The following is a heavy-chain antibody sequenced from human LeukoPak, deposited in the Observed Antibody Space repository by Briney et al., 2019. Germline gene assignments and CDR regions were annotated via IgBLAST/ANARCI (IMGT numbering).Heavy chain of an antibody. CDR3: AKRGHYSINWYHYFDY. J-gene: IGHJ4*02. CDR2: IASNGGSE. D-gene: IGHD6-13*01. V-gene: IGHV3-30*18. CDR1: GFTFTTYG. Sequence: PGGSLRLSCAASGFTFTTYGLHWVRQAPGKGLEWVAAIASNGGSEYNADSVKGRFTISRDNSKNTLFLQMNSLRPDDTAVYYCAKRGHYSINWYHYFDYWGQGTLVTVSS.